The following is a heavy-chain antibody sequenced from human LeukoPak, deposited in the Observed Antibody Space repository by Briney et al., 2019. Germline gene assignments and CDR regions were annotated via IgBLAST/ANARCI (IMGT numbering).Heavy chain of an antibody. J-gene: IGHJ4*02. CDR2: IYYSGST. D-gene: IGHD5-18*01. V-gene: IGHV4-59*01. Sequence: SETLSLTCTVSGGSISSYYWSWIRQPPGKGLEWIGYIYYSGSTNYNPSLKSRVTISVDTSKNQFSLKLSSVTAADTAVYYCARDGGYSYGGFDYWGQGTLVTVSS. CDR1: GGSISSYY. CDR3: ARDGGYSYGGFDY.